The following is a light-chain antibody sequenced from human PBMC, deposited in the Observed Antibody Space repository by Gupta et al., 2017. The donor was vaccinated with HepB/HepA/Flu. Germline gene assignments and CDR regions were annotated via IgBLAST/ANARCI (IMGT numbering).Light chain of an antibody. CDR1: SSDVGSYNL. V-gene: IGLV2-23*02. J-gene: IGLJ1*01. CDR3: CSCAGSSTYYV. CDR2: EVS. Sequence: QSALTQPASVSGYPGQSITISCTGTSSDVGSYNLVSWYQQHPGKAPKLMIYEVSKRPSGVSNRSSGSKSGNTASLTISGLQAEDEADYYCCSCAGSSTYYVFGTGTKVTVL.